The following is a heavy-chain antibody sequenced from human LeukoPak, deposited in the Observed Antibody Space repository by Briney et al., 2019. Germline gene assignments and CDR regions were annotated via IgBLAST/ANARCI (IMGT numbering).Heavy chain of an antibody. Sequence: GASVKVSCKASGYTFAGYYMHWVRQAPGQGLEWMGIINPSGGSTNYAQKFQGRVTLTRDTSTSTVYMEMSSLRSEDTAVYYCARGSSWQQNPDYWGQGTLVTVSS. J-gene: IGHJ4*02. CDR1: GYTFAGYY. D-gene: IGHD6-13*01. V-gene: IGHV1-46*01. CDR3: ARGSSWQQNPDY. CDR2: INPSGGST.